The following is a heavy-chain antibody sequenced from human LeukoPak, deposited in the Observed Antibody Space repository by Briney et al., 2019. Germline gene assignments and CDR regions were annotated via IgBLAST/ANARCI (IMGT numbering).Heavy chain of an antibody. CDR2: ISWNSDFI. D-gene: IGHD3-10*01. CDR1: GFNFDDYT. Sequence: PGGSLRLSCAASGFNFDDYTMHWVRHPPGKGLEWVSGISWNSDFIVYGDSVKGRFTISRDNAKNSLYLQMNSLRAEDTALYYCVKSHGAGRYYPLEYWGQGTLLTVSS. J-gene: IGHJ4*02. CDR3: VKSHGAGRYYPLEY. V-gene: IGHV3-9*01.